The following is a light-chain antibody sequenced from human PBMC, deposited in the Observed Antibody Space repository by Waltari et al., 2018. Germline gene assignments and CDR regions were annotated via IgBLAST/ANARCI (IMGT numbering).Light chain of an antibody. Sequence: EIVLTQSPATLSLSPGERATLSCRASQSVDTYLAWYQQKSGQAPRLLIYDASSGATGIPARFSGSGSGTDFTLTISSLEPEDFAVYYCQQRYNWPPITFGQGTRLEIK. V-gene: IGKV3-11*01. CDR3: QQRYNWPPIT. CDR2: DAS. J-gene: IGKJ5*01. CDR1: QSVDTY.